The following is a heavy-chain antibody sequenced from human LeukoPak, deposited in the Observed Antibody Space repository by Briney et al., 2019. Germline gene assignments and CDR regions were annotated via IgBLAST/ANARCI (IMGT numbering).Heavy chain of an antibody. V-gene: IGHV4-34*01. D-gene: IGHD1-14*01. CDR1: GGSFSGFY. CDR3: AGLIRPGWFDP. J-gene: IGHJ5*02. CDR2: IDYSGNT. Sequence: SETLSLTCAVYGGSFSGFYWSRIRQPPGKGLEWIGEIDYSGNTNYKPSLRSRVTISVDTSKNQFSLKLSSVTAADTAVYYCAGLIRPGWFDPWGQGTLVTVSS.